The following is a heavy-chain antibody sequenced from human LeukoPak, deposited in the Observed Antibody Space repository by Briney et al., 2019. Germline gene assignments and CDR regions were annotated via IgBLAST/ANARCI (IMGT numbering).Heavy chain of an antibody. Sequence: SETLSLTCTVSGGSISSYYWSWIRQPPGKGLEWIGYIYYSGSTNYNPSLKSRVTISVDTSKNQFSLELSSVTAADTAVYYCARHWAVGATDAFDICGQGTMVTVSS. CDR2: IYYSGST. V-gene: IGHV4-59*08. CDR1: GGSISSYY. D-gene: IGHD1-26*01. J-gene: IGHJ3*02. CDR3: ARHWAVGATDAFDI.